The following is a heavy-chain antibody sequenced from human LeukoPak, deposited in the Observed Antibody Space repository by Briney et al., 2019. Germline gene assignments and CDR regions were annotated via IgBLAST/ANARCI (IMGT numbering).Heavy chain of an antibody. D-gene: IGHD4-11*01. V-gene: IGHV4-34*01. J-gene: IGHJ4*02. Sequence: NASETLSLTCAVYGGSFSGYYWSWIRQPPGKGLEWIGEINHSGSTNYNPSLKSRVTISVDTSKNQFSLKLSSVIAADTAVYYCARFYSNYRRFDYWGQGTLVTVSS. CDR2: INHSGST. CDR3: ARFYSNYRRFDY. CDR1: GGSFSGYY.